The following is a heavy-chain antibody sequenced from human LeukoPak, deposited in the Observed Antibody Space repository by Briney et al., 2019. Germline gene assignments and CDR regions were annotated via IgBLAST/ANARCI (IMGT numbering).Heavy chain of an antibody. V-gene: IGHV3-21*01. D-gene: IGHD3-22*01. CDR3: VRESVYYDSSGYYNVLDY. CDR1: GLTFSSHS. Sequence: GGSLRLSCAASGLTFSSHSMNWLRQAPGKGLEGVSVITSSSDYIYYADSLKGRFTVSRDNAKNSLYLQVNSLRAEDTAVYYCVRESVYYDSSGYYNVLDYWGQGTLVTVSS. J-gene: IGHJ4*02. CDR2: ITSSSDYI.